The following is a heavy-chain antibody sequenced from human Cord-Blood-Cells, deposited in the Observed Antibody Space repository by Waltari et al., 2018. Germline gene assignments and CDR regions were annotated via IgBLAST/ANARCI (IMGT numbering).Heavy chain of an antibody. J-gene: IGHJ4*02. CDR3: ARHQLVTIDY. CDR1: GGSISSSSYY. CDR2: IYYSGST. D-gene: IGHD1-1*01. Sequence: QLQLQESGPGLVKPSETLYLTCTVSGGSISSSSYYWGWIRQPPGKGLEWIGSIYYSGSTYYNPSLKSRVTISVDTSKNQFSLKLSSVTAADTAVYYCARHQLVTIDYWGQGTLVTVSS. V-gene: IGHV4-39*01.